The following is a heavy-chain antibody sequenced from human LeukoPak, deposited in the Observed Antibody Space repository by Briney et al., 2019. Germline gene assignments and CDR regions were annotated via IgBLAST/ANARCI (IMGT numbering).Heavy chain of an antibody. CDR3: ARENRGQTYGSLLDY. V-gene: IGHV4-61*01. D-gene: IGHD4-17*01. Sequence: PSETLSLTCTVSGASVNSGSSYWSWIRQPPGKGPEWIGNIHYSGSTHYNPSLKSRVTMSLDTWKNEFSLKLSSLTAADTAMYFCARENRGQTYGSLLDYWGQGTLVTVSS. J-gene: IGHJ4*02. CDR2: IHYSGST. CDR1: GASVNSGSSY.